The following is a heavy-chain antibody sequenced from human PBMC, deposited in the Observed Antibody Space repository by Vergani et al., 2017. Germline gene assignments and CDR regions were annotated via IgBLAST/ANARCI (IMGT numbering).Heavy chain of an antibody. CDR3: ARDFSVRYSSSWALDY. CDR1: GYTFTSYA. D-gene: IGHD6-13*01. V-gene: IGHV1-3*01. J-gene: IGHJ4*02. CDR2: INAGNGNT. Sequence: QVQLVQSGAEVKKPGASVKVSCKASGYTFTSYAMHWVRQAPGQRLEWMGWINAGNGNTKYSQKFQGRVTITRDTSASTAYMGLSSPGSEDTAVYYCARDFSVRYSSSWALDYWGQGTLVTVSS.